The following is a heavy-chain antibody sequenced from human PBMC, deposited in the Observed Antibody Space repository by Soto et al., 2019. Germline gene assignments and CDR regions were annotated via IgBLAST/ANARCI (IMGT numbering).Heavy chain of an antibody. CDR1: GFTFDDYA. CDR2: ISWNSGSV. J-gene: IGHJ4*02. D-gene: IGHD6-19*01. CDR3: AKAGGSGWYFPEDY. Sequence: EVQLVESGGGLVQPGRSLRLSCAASGFTFDDYAMHWVRQAPGKGLEWVSGISWNSGSVGYADSVKGRFTISRDNAKNSLYLQMNSLRAEDTAFYYCAKAGGSGWYFPEDYWGQGTLVTVSS. V-gene: IGHV3-9*01.